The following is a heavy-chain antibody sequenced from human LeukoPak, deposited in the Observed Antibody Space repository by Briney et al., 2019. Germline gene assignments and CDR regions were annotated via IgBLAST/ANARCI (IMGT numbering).Heavy chain of an antibody. CDR3: ARYCSSTSCPPLRFDP. CDR2: IIPIFGTA. J-gene: IGHJ5*02. D-gene: IGHD2-2*01. Sequence: PVKVSCKASGGTFSSYAISWVRQAPGQGLKWMGGIIPIFGTANYAQKFRGRVTITADESTSTAYMELSSLRSEDTAVYYCARYCSSTSCPPLRFDPWGQGTLVTVSS. V-gene: IGHV1-69*01. CDR1: GGTFSSYA.